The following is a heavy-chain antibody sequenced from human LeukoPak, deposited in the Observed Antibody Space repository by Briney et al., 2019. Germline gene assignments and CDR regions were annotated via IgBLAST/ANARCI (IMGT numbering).Heavy chain of an antibody. D-gene: IGHD2-15*01. V-gene: IGHV3-7*01. J-gene: IGHJ2*01. CDR1: GFTFSSYS. Sequence: GGSLRLSCAASGFTFSSYSMNWVRQAPGKGLEWVANIKQDGSEKYYVDSVKGRFTISRDSAKNSLYLQMNSLRAEDTAVYYCARGGCSGGTCFGWYFDLWGRGTLVTVSS. CDR2: IKQDGSEK. CDR3: ARGGCSGGTCFGWYFDL.